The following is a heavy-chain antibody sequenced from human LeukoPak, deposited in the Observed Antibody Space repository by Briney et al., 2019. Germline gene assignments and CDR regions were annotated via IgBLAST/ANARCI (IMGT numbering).Heavy chain of an antibody. V-gene: IGHV4-34*01. CDR2: INHSGST. CDR1: GGSFSGYY. Sequence: SETLSLTCAVYGGSFSGYYWSWIRQPPGKGLEWIGEINHSGSTNYNPSLKSRVTISVDTSKNQFSLKLSSVTAADTAVYYCARLRSWSLDYWGQGTLVTVSS. J-gene: IGHJ4*02. D-gene: IGHD6-13*01. CDR3: ARLRSWSLDY.